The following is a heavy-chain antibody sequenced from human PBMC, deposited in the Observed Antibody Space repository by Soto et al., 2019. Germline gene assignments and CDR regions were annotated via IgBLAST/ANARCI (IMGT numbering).Heavy chain of an antibody. CDR2: IIPIFGTA. V-gene: IGHV1-69*13. Sequence: ASVKVSCKASGGTFSSYAISWVRQAPGQGLEWMGGIIPIFGTANYAQKFQGRVTITADESTSTAYMELSSLRSEDTAVYYCDLIAAAGTRYYYGMDVRGQGTTVTVSS. D-gene: IGHD6-13*01. J-gene: IGHJ6*02. CDR1: GGTFSSYA. CDR3: DLIAAAGTRYYYGMDV.